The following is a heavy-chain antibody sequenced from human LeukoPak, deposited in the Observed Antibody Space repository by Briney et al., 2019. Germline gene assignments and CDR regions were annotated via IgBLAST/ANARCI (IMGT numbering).Heavy chain of an antibody. J-gene: IGHJ4*02. V-gene: IGHV4-59*08. D-gene: IGHD4-17*01. CDR3: ARQGGYGDYVPEYFDY. Sequence: PSETLSLTCTVSGGSISSYYWSWIRQPPGKGLEWIAYIYSSGSTNYSPSLKSRVTISLDTSKNQFSLRLSSVTAADTAVYYCARQGGYGDYVPEYFDYWGQGTLVTVSS. CDR2: IYSSGST. CDR1: GGSISSYY.